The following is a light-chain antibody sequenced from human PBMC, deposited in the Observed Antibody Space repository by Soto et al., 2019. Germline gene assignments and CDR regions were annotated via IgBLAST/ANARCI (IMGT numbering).Light chain of an antibody. V-gene: IGKV1-33*01. CDR2: EAS. CDR3: QQFDNLPMLT. Sequence: DIQMTQSPSSLSASVGDSVTITCRASQSISSYLNWYQQKPGKAPKLXXQEASTLEKGVPSRFSGSGSGTHFTFTISSLQPEDIATYDGQQFDNLPMLTFGGGTKVDIK. J-gene: IGKJ4*01. CDR1: QSISSY.